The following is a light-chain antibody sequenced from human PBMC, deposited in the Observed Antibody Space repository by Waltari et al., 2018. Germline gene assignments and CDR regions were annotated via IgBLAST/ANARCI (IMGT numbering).Light chain of an antibody. V-gene: IGKV3-20*01. CDR2: ATS. CDR3: FKDTATTEIYT. Sequence: EIVLTQSPGTLSLSPGERVTLSCRASQSIDGSSLAWYQHRPGQAPRLLIYATSVRSTGIPDRFSVSGSGTDFTLTIDRLEPEDFAVYYFFKDTATTEIYTFGQGAKLEI. CDR1: QSIDGSS. J-gene: IGKJ2*01.